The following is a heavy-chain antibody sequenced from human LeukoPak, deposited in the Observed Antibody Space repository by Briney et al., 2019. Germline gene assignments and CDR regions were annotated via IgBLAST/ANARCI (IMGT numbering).Heavy chain of an antibody. J-gene: IGHJ6*02. Sequence: GGSLRLSCAASGFTFSSYALHWVRQAPVKGLEWVAVISNDETNKYYADSVKGRFTISRDNSKNTLYLQMNSLRPEDTAVYYCARDSGRYISGQGPYYYRGMDVWGQGTTVTVSS. D-gene: IGHD6-19*01. CDR3: ARDSGRYISGQGPYYYRGMDV. CDR2: ISNDETNK. V-gene: IGHV3-30-3*01. CDR1: GFTFSSYA.